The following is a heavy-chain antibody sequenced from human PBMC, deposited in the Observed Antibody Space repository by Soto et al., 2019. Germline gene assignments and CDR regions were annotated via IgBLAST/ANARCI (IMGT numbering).Heavy chain of an antibody. CDR2: ISAYNGNK. CDR3: ARDTGAHLDY. D-gene: IGHD1-26*01. CDR1: GYSFTSYG. V-gene: IGHV1-18*01. Sequence: QVQLVQSGAEVKKPGASVKVSCKASGYSFTSYGISWVRQAPGQGLEWMGGISAYNGNKKYAQKLQGRVTMTTDSSPSTAYMELRSLRSDDTAVYYCARDTGAHLDYWGQGTLVTVSS. J-gene: IGHJ4*02.